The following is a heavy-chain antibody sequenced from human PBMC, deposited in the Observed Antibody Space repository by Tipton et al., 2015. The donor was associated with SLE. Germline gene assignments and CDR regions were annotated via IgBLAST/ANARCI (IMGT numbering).Heavy chain of an antibody. CDR1: GASISGGAYY. V-gene: IGHV4-31*03. Sequence: TLSLTCNISGASISGGAYYWTWIRQHPGKGLEWIGYIYYSGSTFYNPSLKSRLTLSLDTSEKQFSLKLSSVTAADTAVYYCTRGVGARGSNLDYWGQGSLVTVSS. CDR2: IYYSGST. CDR3: TRGVGARGSNLDY. J-gene: IGHJ4*02. D-gene: IGHD1-26*01.